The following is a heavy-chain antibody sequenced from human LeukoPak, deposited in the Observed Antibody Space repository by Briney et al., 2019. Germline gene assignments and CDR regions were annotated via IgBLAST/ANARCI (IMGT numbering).Heavy chain of an antibody. V-gene: IGHV1-8*01. CDR3: ARGLGGFGTY. CDR2: MNPNSGNT. CDR1: GYTFTSYG. D-gene: IGHD3-10*01. Sequence: ASVKVSCKASGYTFTSYGINWVRQAPGQGLEWMGWMNPNSGNTSYAQKFQDRVTMTRNTSISTAYMEMRSLRSEDAAVYYCARGLGGFGTYLGQGTLVTVSS. J-gene: IGHJ4*02.